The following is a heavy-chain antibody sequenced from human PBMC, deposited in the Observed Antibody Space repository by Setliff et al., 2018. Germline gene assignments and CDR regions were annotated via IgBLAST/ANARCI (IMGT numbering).Heavy chain of an antibody. D-gene: IGHD3-3*01. J-gene: IGHJ6*02. CDR1: GYTFTSYG. CDR2: ISAYNGNT. Sequence: ASVKVSCKASGYTFTSYGISWVRQAPGQGLEWMGWISAYNGNTNYAQKLQGRVTMTTDTSTSTAYMELRSLRSDDIAVYYCARGPRITIFGVVSLSLYGMDVWGQGTTVTVSS. V-gene: IGHV1-18*03. CDR3: ARGPRITIFGVVSLSLYGMDV.